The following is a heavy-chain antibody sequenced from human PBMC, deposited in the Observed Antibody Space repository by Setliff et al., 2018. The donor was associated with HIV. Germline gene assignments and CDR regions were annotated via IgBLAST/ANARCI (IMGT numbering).Heavy chain of an antibody. V-gene: IGHV4-39*07. D-gene: IGHD2-2*01. J-gene: IGHJ4*02. CDR3: ARVQPGEWVDY. Sequence: SETLSLTCTVSGGSISSSSYYWGWIRQPPGKGLEWVGSLYFSGRAYYNPSLKSRVTVSVDASKNQFSLKLSSVTAADTAVYYCARVQPGEWVDYWGQGTLGTSPQ. CDR2: LYFSGRA. CDR1: GGSISSSSYY.